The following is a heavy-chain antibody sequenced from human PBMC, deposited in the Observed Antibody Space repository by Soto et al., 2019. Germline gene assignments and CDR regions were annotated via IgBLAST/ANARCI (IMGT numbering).Heavy chain of an antibody. CDR3: ARSSGYYLIDDY. V-gene: IGHV1-3*05. D-gene: IGHD3-22*01. CDR1: GYTFTSYA. CDR2: INAGNGNT. J-gene: IGHJ4*02. Sequence: QVQLVQSGAEEKKPGASVKVSCKASGYTFTSYAMHWVRQAPGQRLEWMGWINAGNGNTKYSQKFQGRVTITRDTSASAAYMERSSLRSEDTAVYYWARSSGYYLIDDYWGEGTLVTVSS.